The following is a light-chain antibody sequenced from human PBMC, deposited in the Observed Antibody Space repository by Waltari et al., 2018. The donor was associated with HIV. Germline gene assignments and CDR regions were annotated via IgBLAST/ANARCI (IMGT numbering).Light chain of an antibody. Sequence: DIQMTHSPSSLSAPIGDRVTITCRASQSVYNYLNWYQQTPGRAPKLLIFGASNLQGGVPSRFRGSGSETDFTLTVSSLQPEDSATYYCQQTYSFPQTFGQGTRLEIK. CDR3: QQTYSFPQT. V-gene: IGKV1-39*01. CDR2: GAS. J-gene: IGKJ5*01. CDR1: QSVYNY.